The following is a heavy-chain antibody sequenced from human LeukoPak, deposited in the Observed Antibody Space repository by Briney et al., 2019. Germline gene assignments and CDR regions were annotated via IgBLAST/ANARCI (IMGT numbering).Heavy chain of an antibody. V-gene: IGHV1-69*13. CDR1: GGTFSGYA. J-gene: IGHJ4*02. Sequence: SVKVSCKASGGTFSGYAISWVRQAPGQGLEWMGGIIPIFGTANYAQKFQGRVTITADESTSTAYMELSSLRSEDTAVYYCARDPYGGNHEDYWGQGTLVTVSS. CDR3: ARDPYGGNHEDY. D-gene: IGHD4-23*01. CDR2: IIPIFGTA.